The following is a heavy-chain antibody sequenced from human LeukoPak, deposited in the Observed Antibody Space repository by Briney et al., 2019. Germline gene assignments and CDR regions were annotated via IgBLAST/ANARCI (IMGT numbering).Heavy chain of an antibody. CDR2: ISSSSSYI. Sequence: GGSLRLSCAASGFTFSSYSMNSVRQAPGXGLEWVSSISSSSSYIYYADSVKGRFTISRDNSKNSLYLQINCRSAEGRAVYYCARDRRGTSCHDYWGQGTLVTVSS. CDR3: ARDRRGTSCHDY. D-gene: IGHD2-2*01. J-gene: IGHJ4*02. V-gene: IGHV3-21*01. CDR1: GFTFSSYS.